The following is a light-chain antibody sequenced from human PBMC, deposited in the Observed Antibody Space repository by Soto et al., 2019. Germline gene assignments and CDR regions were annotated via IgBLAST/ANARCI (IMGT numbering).Light chain of an antibody. CDR3: QQYNSSPLT. CDR2: DAS. CDR1: QSISNW. J-gene: IGKJ4*01. V-gene: IGKV1-5*01. Sequence: DIQMTQSPSTLPASVGARVTITCRASQSISNWLAWYQQKPGKAPKLLIYDASSLESGVPSRFSGSGSGTEFTLTISSLQPDDFATYYCQQYNSSPLTFGGGTKVDIK.